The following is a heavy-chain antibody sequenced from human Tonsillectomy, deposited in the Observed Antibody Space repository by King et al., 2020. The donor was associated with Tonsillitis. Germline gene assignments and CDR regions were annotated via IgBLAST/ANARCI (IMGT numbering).Heavy chain of an antibody. V-gene: IGHV1-8*01. CDR2: MNPNSGDT. D-gene: IGHD2-2*01. J-gene: IGHJ6*03. Sequence: VQLVESGAEVKKPGASVKFSCKASGYTFASHDLNWVRQATGQGLEWMGWMNPNSGDTGYVQKFQGRVTMTRNTSTSTAYMELSSLRSEDTAVYYCARVHCSSSSCHPHYYYMDVWGKGTTVTVSS. CDR1: GYTFASHD. CDR3: ARVHCSSSSCHPHYYYMDV.